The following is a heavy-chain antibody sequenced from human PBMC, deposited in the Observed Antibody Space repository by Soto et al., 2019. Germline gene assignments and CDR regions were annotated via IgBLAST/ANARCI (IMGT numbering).Heavy chain of an antibody. Sequence: SLRLSCATSGFSFTDFGMHWVRQAPGNGLEWVAVISYDGRSDIYADSVQGRFTISRDDSKNTVYLQMNSLRLEDTAVYYCAKAAFARDSRPSLSGFWGQGTLVTLSS. CDR1: GFSFTDFG. CDR3: AKAAFARDSRPSLSGF. CDR2: ISYDGRSD. J-gene: IGHJ1*01. V-gene: IGHV3-30*18.